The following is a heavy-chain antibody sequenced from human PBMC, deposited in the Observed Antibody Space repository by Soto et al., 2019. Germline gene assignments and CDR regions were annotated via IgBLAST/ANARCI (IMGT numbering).Heavy chain of an antibody. CDR3: SKDRTFGPPLVRFDS. J-gene: IGHJ4*02. D-gene: IGHD6-6*01. CDR2: ISGNGGST. Sequence: EVQLLESGGGLVQPGGSLRLSYGASGFTFSVYAMTWVRQAPGKGLEWVSAISGNGGSTYYADSVKGRFTISRDNSKRNPHLQMNRLRFEDTAVYYCSKDRTFGPPLVRFDSLGQGTLVNVSS. CDR1: GFTFSVYA. V-gene: IGHV3-23*01.